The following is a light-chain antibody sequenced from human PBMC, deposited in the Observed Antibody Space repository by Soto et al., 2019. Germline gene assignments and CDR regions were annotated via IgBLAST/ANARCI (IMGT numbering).Light chain of an antibody. J-gene: IGKJ4*01. CDR1: QSISSN. Sequence: EIVMTQSPATLSVSPGDTATLSCRASQSISSNLAWYHQRPGQAPRLLIHGASTRAPGIPARFSASGSGTEFTLTISSLQSEDFAVYYCQQYDTFPSLTFGGGTKVESK. CDR3: QQYDTFPSLT. CDR2: GAS. V-gene: IGKV3-15*01.